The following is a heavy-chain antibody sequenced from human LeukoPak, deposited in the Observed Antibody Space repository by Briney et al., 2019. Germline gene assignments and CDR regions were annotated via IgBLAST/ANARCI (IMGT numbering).Heavy chain of an antibody. Sequence: GGSLRLSCAASGFTFSGYSMSWIRRAPGKGLEWVSYIRSSGSSIYYADSVKGRFTISRDNAKNSPYLQMNSLRVEDTAMYYCARVSDSWSCGVWGKGTTVTVSS. D-gene: IGHD6-13*01. CDR2: IRSSGSSI. CDR3: ARVSDSWSCGV. V-gene: IGHV3-11*01. J-gene: IGHJ6*04. CDR1: GFTFSGYS.